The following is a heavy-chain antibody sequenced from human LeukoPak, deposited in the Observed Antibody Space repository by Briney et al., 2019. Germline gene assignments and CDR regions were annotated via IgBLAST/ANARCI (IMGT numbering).Heavy chain of an antibody. V-gene: IGHV4-61*02. J-gene: IGHJ3*02. CDR1: GGSISSGSYY. D-gene: IGHD4-17*01. CDR3: AIFHDYGDYSDRKDAFDI. Sequence: SQTLSLTCTVSGGSISSGSYYWSWIRQPAGKGLEWIGRIYTSGSTYYNPSLKSRVTISVDTSKNQFSLKLSSVTAADTAVYYCAIFHDYGDYSDRKDAFDIWGQGTMVTVSS. CDR2: IYTSGST.